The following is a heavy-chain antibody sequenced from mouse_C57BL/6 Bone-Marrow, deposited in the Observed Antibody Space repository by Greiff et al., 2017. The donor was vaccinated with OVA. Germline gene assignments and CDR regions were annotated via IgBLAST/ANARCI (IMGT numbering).Heavy chain of an antibody. CDR3: AREEGTMITTGFAY. CDR1: GYTFTDYE. Sequence: QVQLQQSGAELVRPGASVTLSCKASGYTFTDYEMHWVKQTPVHGLEWIGAIDPETGGTAYNQKFKGKAILTADKSSSTANMELRSLTSEDSAVYYCAREEGTMITTGFAYWGQGTLVTVSA. V-gene: IGHV1-15*01. CDR2: IDPETGGT. D-gene: IGHD2-4*01. J-gene: IGHJ3*01.